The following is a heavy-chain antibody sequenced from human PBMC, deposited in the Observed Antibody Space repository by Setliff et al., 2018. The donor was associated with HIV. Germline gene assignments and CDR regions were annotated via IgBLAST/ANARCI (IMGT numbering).Heavy chain of an antibody. CDR3: AKQGYSDSLYAFDV. CDR2: IHPNTGST. Sequence: GASVKVSCKTSGYPFTAYYIYWVRPAPGHGLELMGRIHPNTGSTNYLQEFQGRVTITRDTSMSTVYMALTGLTSDDTAVYYCAKQGYSDSLYAFDVWGQGTMVTVSS. J-gene: IGHJ3*01. CDR1: GYPFTAYY. D-gene: IGHD1-26*01. V-gene: IGHV1-2*06.